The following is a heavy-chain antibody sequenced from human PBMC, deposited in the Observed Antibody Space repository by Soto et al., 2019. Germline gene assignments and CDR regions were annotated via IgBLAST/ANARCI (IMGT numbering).Heavy chain of an antibody. V-gene: IGHV4-59*01. CDR2: ISYSGRT. CDR1: GGSISSYY. D-gene: IGHD1-7*01. J-gene: IGHJ3*02. CDR3: ATRGTAGAFDI. Sequence: PSETLSLSCTVSGGSISSYYWSWSRQPPGKGREWIGYISYSGRTNYNPSLKSRVTISVDTSKNQLSLKLSSVSAADTAVSYCATRGTAGAFDIWGHGTVVTVS.